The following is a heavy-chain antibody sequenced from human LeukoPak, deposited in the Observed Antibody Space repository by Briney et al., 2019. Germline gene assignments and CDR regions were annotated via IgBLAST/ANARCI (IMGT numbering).Heavy chain of an antibody. Sequence: PGGSLRLSCAASGFTFSDYSMNWVCQTPRKGLEWVSCISGSGSYIYYADSVKGRFTISRDNAKNSLHLQVNSLRAEDTAVYYCAREGEGYYYMDVWGKGTTVTISS. CDR1: GFTFSDYS. J-gene: IGHJ6*03. V-gene: IGHV3-21*06. D-gene: IGHD1-26*01. CDR3: AREGEGYYYMDV. CDR2: ISGSGSYI.